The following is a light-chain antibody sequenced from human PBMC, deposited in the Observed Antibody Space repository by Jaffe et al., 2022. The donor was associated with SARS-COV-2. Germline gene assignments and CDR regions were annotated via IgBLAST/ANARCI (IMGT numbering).Light chain of an antibody. CDR2: GAS. J-gene: IGKJ2*01. CDR3: QQYGSSPPYT. CDR1: PGITSSY. V-gene: IGKV3-20*01. Sequence: EIVLTQSPGTLSLSPGERASLSCRASPGITSSYLAWYQQRPGQAPRLLIYGASSRATGIPDRFSGSGSGTDFTLTISRLEPEDFAVYYCQQYGSSPPYTFGQGTKLEIK.